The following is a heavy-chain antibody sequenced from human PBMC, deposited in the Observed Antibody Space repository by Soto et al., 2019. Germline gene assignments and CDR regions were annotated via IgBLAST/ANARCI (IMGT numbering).Heavy chain of an antibody. D-gene: IGHD3-3*01. V-gene: IGHV3-64D*08. J-gene: IGHJ6*02. Sequence: GGSLRLSCSASGFTFSSYAMHWVRQPPGKGLEYVSAISSNGGSTYYADSVKGRFTISRDNSKSTLYLQMSSLRAEDTAVYYCVKDIFEEAFPYYYYGMDVWGQGTTVTVSS. CDR2: ISSNGGST. CDR1: GFTFSSYA. CDR3: VKDIFEEAFPYYYYGMDV.